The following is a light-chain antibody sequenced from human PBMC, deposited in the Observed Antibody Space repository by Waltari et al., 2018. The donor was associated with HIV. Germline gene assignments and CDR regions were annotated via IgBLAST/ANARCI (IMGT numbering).Light chain of an antibody. CDR1: SSNIGATSD. CDR2: NVN. V-gene: IGLV1-40*01. CDR3: QSYDSGLRM. Sequence: QSVLTPPPSVSGVPGQRVTISCTGSSSNIGATSDVHWYQQHPGRAPKLLIYNVNNRPSGVPDRFSGSKSGTSASLAITGLQAEDEADYYCQSYDSGLRMFGGGTKLTVL. J-gene: IGLJ3*02.